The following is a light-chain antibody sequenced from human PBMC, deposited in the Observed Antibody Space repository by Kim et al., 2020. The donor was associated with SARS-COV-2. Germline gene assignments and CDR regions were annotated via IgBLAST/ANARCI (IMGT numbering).Light chain of an antibody. CDR1: SGSIASND. CDR2: EDD. J-gene: IGLJ3*02. V-gene: IGLV6-57*03. CDR3: QSYDSSNVV. Sequence: GKTVTISCTRSSGSIASNDVQWSQQRPGSAPSTVIYEDDQRPSGVPDRFSGSIDSSSNSASLTISGLKTEDEADYYCQSYDSSNVVFGGGTQLTVL.